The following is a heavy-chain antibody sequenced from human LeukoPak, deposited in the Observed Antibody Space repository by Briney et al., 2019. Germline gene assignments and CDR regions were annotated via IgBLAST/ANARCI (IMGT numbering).Heavy chain of an antibody. D-gene: IGHD1-1*01. Sequence: SETLPLTCTVSGGSISSYYWSWIRQPPGKGLEWIGYIYYTGSTNYNPSLKSRVSISVDTSKNHFSLKLSSVTAADTAVYFCARSLEPYYYYYGMDVWGQGTTVTVSS. J-gene: IGHJ6*02. V-gene: IGHV4-59*01. CDR1: GGSISSYY. CDR2: IYYTGST. CDR3: ARSLEPYYYYYGMDV.